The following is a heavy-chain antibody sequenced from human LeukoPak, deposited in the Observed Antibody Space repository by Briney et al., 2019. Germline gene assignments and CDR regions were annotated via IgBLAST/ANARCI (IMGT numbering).Heavy chain of an antibody. CDR1: RFTFSNAW. Sequence: GGSLRLSCAASRFTFSNAWMSWVRQAPGKGLEWVGRIKSKIDGGTTDYAAPVKGRFTISRDDSKNALYLQMNSLKTEDTAVYYCTTDGGRKSRPYHFDYWGQGTLVTVSS. CDR3: TTDGGRKSRPYHFDY. J-gene: IGHJ4*02. D-gene: IGHD3-16*01. CDR2: IKSKIDGGTT. V-gene: IGHV3-15*01.